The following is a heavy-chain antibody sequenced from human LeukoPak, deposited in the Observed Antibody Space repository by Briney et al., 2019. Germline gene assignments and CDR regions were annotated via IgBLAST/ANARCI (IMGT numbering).Heavy chain of an antibody. Sequence: GGSLRLSCTVSGFTVSSNSWSWVRQAPGKGLEWVSFIYSGGNTHYADSVKGRFTISRDNAKNSLYLQMNSLRAEDTAVYYCARDSPNEGILWWSIDYWGQGTLVTVSS. CDR3: ARDSPNEGILWWSIDY. D-gene: IGHD2-21*01. J-gene: IGHJ4*02. V-gene: IGHV3-53*01. CDR1: GFTVSSNS. CDR2: IYSGGNT.